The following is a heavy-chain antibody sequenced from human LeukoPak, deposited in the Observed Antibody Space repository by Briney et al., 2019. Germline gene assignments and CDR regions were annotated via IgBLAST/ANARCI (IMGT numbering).Heavy chain of an antibody. CDR3: ARGSAAGQWLYLFDY. D-gene: IGHD6-19*01. J-gene: IGHJ4*02. V-gene: IGHV3-53*01. CDR1: GFTVSNKY. CDR2: LYNAGST. Sequence: PGGSLRLSCVASGFTVSNKYMSWVRLAPGKGLEWVSVLYNAGSTYYADSVKGRFTISRDNSKNTLYLQMYSLRAEDTAVYYCARGSAAGQWLYLFDYWGQGTLVTVSS.